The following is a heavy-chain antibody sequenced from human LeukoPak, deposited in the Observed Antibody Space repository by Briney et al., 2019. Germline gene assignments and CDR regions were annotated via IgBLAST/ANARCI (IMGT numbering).Heavy chain of an antibody. CDR3: ARGMKAEAAVQGALIPFDY. CDR1: GGSISSYY. J-gene: IGHJ4*02. V-gene: IGHV4-4*07. CDR2: IYSSGST. D-gene: IGHD3-16*02. Sequence: PSETLSLTCTVSGGSISSYYWSWIRQPAGKGLERIGHIYSSGSTNYNPSLKSRVTMSVATSKNQFSLKLSSVTAADTAVYYCARGMKAEAAVQGALIPFDYWGQGTLVTVSS.